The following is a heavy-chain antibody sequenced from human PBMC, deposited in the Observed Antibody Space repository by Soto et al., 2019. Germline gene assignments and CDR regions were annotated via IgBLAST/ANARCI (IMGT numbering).Heavy chain of an antibody. CDR2: IYYSGST. D-gene: IGHD5-18*01. Sequence: EXLSLTCTVSGGSISSYYWSWIRQPPGKGLEWIGYIYYSGSTNYNPSLKSRVTISVDTPKNQFSLKLGSVTAADTAVYYCAKDLRRGYSYGYNFDYWGQGTLVTVSS. CDR3: AKDLRRGYSYGYNFDY. J-gene: IGHJ4*02. CDR1: GGSISSYY. V-gene: IGHV4-59*01.